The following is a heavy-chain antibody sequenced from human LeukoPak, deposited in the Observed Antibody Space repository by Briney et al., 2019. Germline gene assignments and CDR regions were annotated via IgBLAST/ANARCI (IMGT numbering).Heavy chain of an antibody. V-gene: IGHV4-59*12. J-gene: IGHJ4*02. D-gene: IGHD6-19*01. CDR2: IYYSGST. Sequence: SETQSLTCTVPGGSISSYCWSWIRQPPGKGLDWIGYIYYSGSTNYNPSLKSRVTISVDTSKNQFSLKLSSVTAADTAVYYCATPPYSSGWVNFDYWGQGTLVTVSS. CDR3: ATPPYSSGWVNFDY. CDR1: GGSISSYC.